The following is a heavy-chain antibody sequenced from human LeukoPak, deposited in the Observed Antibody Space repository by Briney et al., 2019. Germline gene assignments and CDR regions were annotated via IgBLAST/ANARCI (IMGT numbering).Heavy chain of an antibody. CDR1: GFTFTNYA. Sequence: PGGSLRLSCAASGFTFTNYAMSWVRQAPGKGLEWVSVISGSGSSTYYADSVKDRFTISRDNAKNSLYLQMNSLRAGDTAVYYCARGGGMDVWGQGTTVTVSS. V-gene: IGHV3-23*01. CDR2: ISGSGSST. J-gene: IGHJ6*02. CDR3: ARGGGMDV.